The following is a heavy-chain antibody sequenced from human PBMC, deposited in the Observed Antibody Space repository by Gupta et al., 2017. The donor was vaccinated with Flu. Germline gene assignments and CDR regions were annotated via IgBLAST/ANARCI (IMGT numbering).Heavy chain of an antibody. Sequence: QVHLQESGPGLVKPSETLSLTCTVSGASISRYYWSWIRQSPAKGLEWIGYIYSSGGSNYNPSLKSRVSMSVDTSKKQFSLQLSSVTAADTAVYHCARHSAGDYGDSLHFDLWGQGTLVTVSS. V-gene: IGHV4-59*08. J-gene: IGHJ4*02. CDR2: IYSSGGS. CDR3: ARHSAGDYGDSLHFDL. CDR1: GASISRYY. D-gene: IGHD4-17*01.